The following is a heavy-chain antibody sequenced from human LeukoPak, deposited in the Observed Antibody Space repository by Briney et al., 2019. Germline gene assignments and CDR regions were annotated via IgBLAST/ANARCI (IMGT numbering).Heavy chain of an antibody. Sequence: SETLSLTCAVYGGSFSGYYWSWIRQPPGKGLEWIGEINHSGSTNYNPSLKSRVTISVDTSKNQFSLKLSSVSAADTAVYYCARGEWAYYYYYGMDVWGQGTTVTVSS. J-gene: IGHJ6*02. V-gene: IGHV4-34*01. CDR2: INHSGST. CDR3: ARGEWAYYYYYGMDV. D-gene: IGHD1-26*01. CDR1: GGSFSGYY.